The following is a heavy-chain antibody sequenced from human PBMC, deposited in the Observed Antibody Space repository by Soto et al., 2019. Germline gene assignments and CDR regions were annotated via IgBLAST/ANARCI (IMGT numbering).Heavy chain of an antibody. CDR2: IRSKAYGGTT. CDR1: GFTFGGYS. J-gene: IGHJ4*02. CDR3: TRVYYYDSSGYYWFDD. D-gene: IGHD3-22*01. V-gene: IGHV3-49*04. Sequence: GGSMRPSCTVSGFTFGGYSMSWVRQAPGKGLGWVGFIRSKAYGGTTEYAASVKGRITISRDYSKSIAYLQMNSLKSEDTAVYYCTRVYYYDSSGYYWFDDWGQGTLVTVSS.